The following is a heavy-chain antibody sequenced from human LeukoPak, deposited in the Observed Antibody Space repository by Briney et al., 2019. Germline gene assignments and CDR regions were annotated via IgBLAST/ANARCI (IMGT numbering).Heavy chain of an antibody. CDR1: LFTFSSHN. CDR2: ISGRGNYI. J-gene: IGHJ4*01. V-gene: IGHV3-21*04. Sequence: PGGSLRLSCAASLFTFSSHNMNWVRQAPGKGLGWVSSISGRGNYIFCAHSVKGGFTLPRDSANNSLSLHMNSLTAEDRHGYYLAKDKGFDYYDSSAYYLDY. D-gene: IGHD3-22*01. CDR3: AKDKGFDYYDSSAYYLDY.